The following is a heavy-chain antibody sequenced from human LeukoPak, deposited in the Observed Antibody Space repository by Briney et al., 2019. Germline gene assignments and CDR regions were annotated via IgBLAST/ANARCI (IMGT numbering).Heavy chain of an antibody. CDR2: LIPLLGTT. CDR1: GGTFTNYG. J-gene: IGHJ4*02. D-gene: IGHD6-19*01. CDR3: ASAVAGTGAFDY. V-gene: IGHV1-69*13. Sequence: SVKVSCKASGGTFTNYGISWVRQAPGQGLEWMGALIPLLGTTNYAQKFQGRVTFTADESTSTAYMELSSLRSDDTAVYYCASAVAGTGAFDYWGQGTLVTVSS.